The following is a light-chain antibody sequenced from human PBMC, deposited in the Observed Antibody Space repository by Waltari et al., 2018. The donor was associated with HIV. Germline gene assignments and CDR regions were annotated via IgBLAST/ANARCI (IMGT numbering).Light chain of an antibody. J-gene: IGLJ1*01. CDR1: NIGTKS. Sequence: SYVLTQPPSVSLAPGQTARITCGGNNIGTKSVHWHQQKPGQAPVLVVYDDSDRPSGIPERFSGSNSGNTATLTISRVEAGDEADYYCQVWESSIDHYVFGTGTKVTVL. V-gene: IGLV3-21*02. CDR3: QVWESSIDHYV. CDR2: DDS.